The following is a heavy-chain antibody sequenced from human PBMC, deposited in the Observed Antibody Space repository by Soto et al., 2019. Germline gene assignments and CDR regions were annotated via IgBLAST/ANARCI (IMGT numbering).Heavy chain of an antibody. D-gene: IGHD6-6*01. Sequence: SVKVSCKASGGTFSSYTISWVRQAPGQGLEWMGRIIPILHMANYAQKFQDRVTITADKSTSTAYMDLSSLRSEDTAVYYCARDRASISAGGAFDIWGQGTMVTVSS. CDR2: IIPILHMA. J-gene: IGHJ3*02. CDR3: ARDRASISAGGAFDI. CDR1: GGTFSSYT. V-gene: IGHV1-69*04.